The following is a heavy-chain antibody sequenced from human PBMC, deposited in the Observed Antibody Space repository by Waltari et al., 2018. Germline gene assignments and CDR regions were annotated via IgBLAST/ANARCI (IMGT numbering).Heavy chain of an antibody. CDR1: GFTFRSHA. J-gene: IGHJ3*02. V-gene: IGHV3-23*03. D-gene: IGHD3-10*01. Sequence: EVQLLESGGGLVQPGGSLRLSCAASGFTFRSHAMSWVRQAPGKGLEWVSVIYSGGSTYYADSVKGRFTISRDNSKNTLYLQMNSLRAEDTAVYYCAKDSLGELGAFDIWGQGTMVTVSS. CDR3: AKDSLGELGAFDI. CDR2: IYSGGST.